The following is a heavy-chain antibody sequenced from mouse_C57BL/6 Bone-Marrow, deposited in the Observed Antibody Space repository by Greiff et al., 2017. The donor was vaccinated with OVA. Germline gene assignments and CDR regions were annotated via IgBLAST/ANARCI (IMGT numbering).Heavy chain of an antibody. Sequence: QVQLQQPGAELVMPGASVKLSCKASGYTFTSYWMHWVKQRPGQGLEWIGEIDPSDSYTNYNQKFKGKSTLTVDKSSSTAYMQLSSLTSEDSAVYYSARYGYYWYFDVWGTGTTVTVSS. CDR1: GYTFTSYW. D-gene: IGHD2-2*01. CDR3: ARYGYYWYFDV. V-gene: IGHV1-69*01. CDR2: IDPSDSYT. J-gene: IGHJ1*03.